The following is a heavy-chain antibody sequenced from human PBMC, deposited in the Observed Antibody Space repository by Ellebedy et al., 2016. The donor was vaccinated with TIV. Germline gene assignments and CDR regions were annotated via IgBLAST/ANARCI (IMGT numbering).Heavy chain of an antibody. V-gene: IGHV4-4*07. CDR2: IYTSGST. Sequence: GSLRLXXTVSGGSISSYYWSWIRQPAGKGLEWIGRIYTSGSTNYNPSLKSRVTMSVDTSKNQFSLKLSSVTAADTAVYYCAREGIAVAGGIDYWGQGTLVTVSS. CDR1: GGSISSYY. CDR3: AREGIAVAGGIDY. D-gene: IGHD6-19*01. J-gene: IGHJ4*02.